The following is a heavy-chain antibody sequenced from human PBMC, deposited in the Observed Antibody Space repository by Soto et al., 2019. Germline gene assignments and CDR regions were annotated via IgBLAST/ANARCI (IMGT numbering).Heavy chain of an antibody. Sequence: EVQLLESGGGLVQPGGSLRLSCAASGFTFSSFSLSWVRQAPGKGLEWVSGISGLGGSIYYSDSVKGRFTISRDNSNNTLYLQMNSLRAEDTAVYYCSKSNGDTWERYFFDFWGQGTLVTVSS. J-gene: IGHJ4*02. CDR2: ISGLGGSI. CDR1: GFTFSSFS. CDR3: SKSNGDTWERYFFDF. D-gene: IGHD1-26*01. V-gene: IGHV3-23*01.